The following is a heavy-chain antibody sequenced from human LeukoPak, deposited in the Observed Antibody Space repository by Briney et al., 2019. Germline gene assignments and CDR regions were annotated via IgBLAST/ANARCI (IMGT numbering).Heavy chain of an antibody. D-gene: IGHD6-13*01. CDR3: AKDSSSWYSWFDP. CDR1: GFTFDDYA. Sequence: GGSLRLSCAASGFTFDDYAMHWVRQAPGKGLEWISGISWSSGTIGYADSVKGRFTISRDNAKNSLYLQMNSLRAEDTALYYCAKDSSSWYSWFDPWGQGTLVTVSS. J-gene: IGHJ5*02. V-gene: IGHV3-9*01. CDR2: ISWSSGTI.